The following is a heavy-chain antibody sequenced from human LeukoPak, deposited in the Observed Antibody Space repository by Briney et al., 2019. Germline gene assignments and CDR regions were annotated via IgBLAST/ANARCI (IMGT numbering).Heavy chain of an antibody. D-gene: IGHD1-26*01. CDR3: ARGKAGATPFDY. J-gene: IGHJ4*02. Sequence: SETLSLTCTVSGDSISSYYWSWIRQPPGKGLEWVGYIFYSGNTNYNPSLKSRVTISVDTSKNQISLKLSSVTAADTAVYYCARGKAGATPFDYWGQGTLVTVSS. V-gene: IGHV4-59*01. CDR2: IFYSGNT. CDR1: GDSISSYY.